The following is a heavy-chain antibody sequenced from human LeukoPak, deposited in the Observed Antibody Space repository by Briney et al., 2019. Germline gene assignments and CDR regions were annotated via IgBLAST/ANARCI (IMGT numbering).Heavy chain of an antibody. J-gene: IGHJ6*02. CDR1: GGSISSSNW. CDR2: IYHSGTT. CDR3: ARGSGYGTSYYYYGMDV. Sequence: PSEALSLTCAVSGGSISSSNWWSWVRQPPGKGLEWIGEIYHSGTTNYNPSLESRVAISVDKSKNQFSLKLSSVTAADTAVYYCARGSGYGTSYYYYGMDVWGQGATVTVSS. V-gene: IGHV4-4*02. D-gene: IGHD2-15*01.